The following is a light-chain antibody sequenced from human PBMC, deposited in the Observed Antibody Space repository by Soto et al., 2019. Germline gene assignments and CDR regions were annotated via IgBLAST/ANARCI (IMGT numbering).Light chain of an antibody. CDR3: CSYAGTSFWV. J-gene: IGLJ3*02. CDR1: SSDVGTYKF. V-gene: IGLV2-23*01. Sequence: QSVLTQPASVSGSPGQSITISCTGTSSDVGTYKFVSWYQQHPGKVPTLMIHEGTKRPSGVSNRFSGSKSGNTATLTISGLQPEDEANDYCCSYAGTSFWVFGGGTKLTVL. CDR2: EGT.